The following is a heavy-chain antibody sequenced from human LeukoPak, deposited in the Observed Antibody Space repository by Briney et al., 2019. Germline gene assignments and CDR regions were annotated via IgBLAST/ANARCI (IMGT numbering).Heavy chain of an antibody. V-gene: IGHV4-59*11. Sequence: PSEALSVTCTVPGGSISSHYWSWIRQRPGKGLERGEYIYYSGSTNYNPSHKSRVTISVDTSKNQFSLKLSSVTAADTAVYYCARGAYYSGWYKGHWFDPWGQGTLVTVSS. CDR3: ARGAYYSGWYKGHWFDP. D-gene: IGHD6-19*01. CDR1: GGSISSHY. J-gene: IGHJ5*02. CDR2: IYYSGST.